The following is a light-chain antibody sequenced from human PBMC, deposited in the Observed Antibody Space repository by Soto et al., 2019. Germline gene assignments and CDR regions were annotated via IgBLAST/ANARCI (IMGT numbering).Light chain of an antibody. CDR3: QQYNNWPPRT. CDR2: GTS. V-gene: IGKV3-15*01. Sequence: EIVMTQSPATLSVSPGERATLSCRASQSVSSNLAWYQQKPGQAPRLLIYGTSTRATGMPARFSGSRSGTEFTLTISSLQSEDFAVYYCQQYNNWPPRTFGQGTKLEIK. J-gene: IGKJ2*01. CDR1: QSVSSN.